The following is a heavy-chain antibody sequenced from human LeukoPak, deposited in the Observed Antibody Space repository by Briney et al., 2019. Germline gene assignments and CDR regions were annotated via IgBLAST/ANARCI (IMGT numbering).Heavy chain of an antibody. D-gene: IGHD1-20*01. CDR3: ARRKELTSYFDY. CDR1: GFTFSSYS. CDR2: ISSSSNYI. V-gene: IGHV3-21*01. J-gene: IGHJ4*02. Sequence: GGSLRLSCAASGFTFSSYSMNWVRQAPGKGLEWVSSISSSSNYIYYADSVKGRFTISRDNAKNSLYLQMNSLRAEDTAVYYCARRKELTSYFDYWGQGTLVTVSS.